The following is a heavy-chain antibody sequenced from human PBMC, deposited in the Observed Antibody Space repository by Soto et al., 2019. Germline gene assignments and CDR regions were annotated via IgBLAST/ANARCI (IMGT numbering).Heavy chain of an antibody. V-gene: IGHV4-39*01. CDR2: IYYSRSN. CDR3: ARHGGYYDFWSGYYYLFNP. CDR1: GVSISSSSYY. D-gene: IGHD3-3*01. J-gene: IGHJ5*02. Sequence: ETLSLTCTVSGVSISSSSYYWGWIRQPPGKGQEWIGSIYYSRSNYYNPSLKIRVTISLDKSKNQFSLKLSYVTAADTAVYYCARHGGYYDFWSGYYYLFNPWGQGTLVTVST.